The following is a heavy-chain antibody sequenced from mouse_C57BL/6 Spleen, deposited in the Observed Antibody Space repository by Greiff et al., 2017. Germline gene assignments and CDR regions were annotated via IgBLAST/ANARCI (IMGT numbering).Heavy chain of an antibody. CDR3: ARGDPGAY. Sequence: EVKLLESGPGLVKPSQSLSLTCSVTGYSITSGYYWNWIRQFPGNKLEWMGYISYDGSNNYNPSLKNRISITRDTSKNQFFLKLNSVTTEDTATYYCARGDPGAYGGQGTLVTVSA. V-gene: IGHV3-6*01. CDR1: GYSITSGYY. D-gene: IGHD3-3*01. CDR2: ISYDGSN. J-gene: IGHJ3*01.